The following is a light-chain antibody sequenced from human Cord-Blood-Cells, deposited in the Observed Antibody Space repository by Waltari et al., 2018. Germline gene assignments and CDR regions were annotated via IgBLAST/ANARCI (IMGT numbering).Light chain of an antibody. CDR2: GNT. V-gene: IGLV1-44*01. CDR3: AAWDDSLNGPV. Sequence: QSVLTQPPSASRTPGQGVVISCSGSSSNIGSNTVHWSQRLLGRPPKHLIYGNTQRPSGVPDLFSGSKSGASAALAISGLQSEDEADYYCAAWDDSLNGPVFGGGTKLTVL. CDR1: SSNIGSNT. J-gene: IGLJ3*02.